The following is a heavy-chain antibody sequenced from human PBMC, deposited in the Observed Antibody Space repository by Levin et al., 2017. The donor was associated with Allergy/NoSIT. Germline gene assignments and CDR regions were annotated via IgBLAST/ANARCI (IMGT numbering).Heavy chain of an antibody. CDR1: GYTFTGYY. D-gene: IGHD3-10*01. V-gene: IGHV1-2*02. CDR2: INPNSGGT. CDR3: ARELTMVRGVDYYYMDV. Sequence: ASVKVSCKASGYTFTGYYMHWVRQAPGQGLEWMGWINPNSGGTNYAQKVQGRVTMTRDTSISTAYMELSRLRSDDTAVYYCARELTMVRGVDYYYMDVWGKGTTVTVSS. J-gene: IGHJ6*03.